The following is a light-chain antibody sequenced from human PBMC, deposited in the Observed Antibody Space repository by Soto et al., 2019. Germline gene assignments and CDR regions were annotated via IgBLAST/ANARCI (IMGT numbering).Light chain of an antibody. CDR3: CSYAGTSTHRG. V-gene: IGLV2-23*02. Sequence: QSALTQPASVSGSPGQSITISCTGTSSDVGGYNLVSWYQQHPGKAPKLMISEVSNRPSGISDRFSGSKSGSTASLTISGLQSEDEADYYCCSYAGTSTHRGFGGGTQLT. CDR2: EVS. J-gene: IGLJ7*01. CDR1: SSDVGGYNL.